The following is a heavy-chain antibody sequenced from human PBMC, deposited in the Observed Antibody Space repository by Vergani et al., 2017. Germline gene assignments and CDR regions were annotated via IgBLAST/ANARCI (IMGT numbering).Heavy chain of an antibody. Sequence: QVQLVQSGAEVKKPGASVKVSCKAAGYTFTGYYMHWVRQAPGQGLEWMGWINPNSGGTNYAQKFQGRVTMTRDTSISTAYMELSRLRSDDTAVYYWARGLHAIHIVVVPAAANSDAFDIWGQGTMVTVSS. V-gene: IGHV1-2*02. CDR1: GYTFTGYY. D-gene: IGHD2-2*01. J-gene: IGHJ3*02. CDR2: INPNSGGT. CDR3: ARGLHAIHIVVVPAAANSDAFDI.